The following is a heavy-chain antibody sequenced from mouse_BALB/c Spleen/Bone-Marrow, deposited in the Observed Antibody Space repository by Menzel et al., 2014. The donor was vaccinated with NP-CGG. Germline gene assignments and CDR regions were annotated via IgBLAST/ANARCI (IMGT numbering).Heavy chain of an antibody. CDR3: ARGGISVDY. CDR2: IYPGDGDT. J-gene: IGHJ2*01. V-gene: IGHV1-80*01. Sequence: QVQLQQSGAELVRPGSSVKISCKASGYAFSVYWMNWVKQRPGQGLEWIGQIYPGDGDTNYNGKFKGRATLTADKSSNTAYMQLSSXTXEDSAVYFCARGGISVDYWGQGTTLTVSS. CDR1: GYAFSVYW.